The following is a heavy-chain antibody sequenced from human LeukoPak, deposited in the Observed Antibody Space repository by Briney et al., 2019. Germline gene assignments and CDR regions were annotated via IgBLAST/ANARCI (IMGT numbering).Heavy chain of an antibody. Sequence: ASVKVSCKASGYTFTSYGISWVRQAPGQGLEWMGWISAYNGNTNYAQKLQGRVTMTTDTSTSTAYMELRSLRSDDTAAYYCARVVGRSDYEGYFDYWGQGTLVTVSS. CDR3: ARVVGRSDYEGYFDY. J-gene: IGHJ4*02. CDR2: ISAYNGNT. D-gene: IGHD5-12*01. CDR1: GYTFTSYG. V-gene: IGHV1-18*01.